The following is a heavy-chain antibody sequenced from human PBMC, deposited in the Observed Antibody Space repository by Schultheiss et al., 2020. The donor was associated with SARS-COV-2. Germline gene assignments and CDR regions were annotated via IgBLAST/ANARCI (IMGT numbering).Heavy chain of an antibody. CDR2: IYSGGST. J-gene: IGHJ4*02. CDR3: AKGHLFYDRPNFDY. CDR1: GFTFSSYG. Sequence: GESLKISCAASGFTFSSYGMHWVRQAPGKGLEWVSVIYSGGSTYYADSVKGRFSISRDTSKNTLYLEMNSVRAEDTAVYYCAKGHLFYDRPNFDYWGQGTLVTVSS. V-gene: IGHV3-NL1*01. D-gene: IGHD3-22*01.